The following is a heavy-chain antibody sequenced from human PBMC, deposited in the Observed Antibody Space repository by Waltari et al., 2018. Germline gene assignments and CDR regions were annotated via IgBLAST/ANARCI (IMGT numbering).Heavy chain of an antibody. Sequence: EVQLVESGGGLVQPGRSLRLSCAASGFTFDDYAMHWVRQVPGKGLGWGAGINWNSDSIGYGDSVNGRFTISRDNARNYLYLQMNSLTTEDTALYYCLKKNDEVYDRNGLVYDAFDMWGQGTMVTVSS. CDR1: GFTFDDYA. D-gene: IGHD3-22*01. J-gene: IGHJ3*02. CDR2: INWNSDSI. CDR3: LKKNDEVYDRNGLVYDAFDM. V-gene: IGHV3-9*01.